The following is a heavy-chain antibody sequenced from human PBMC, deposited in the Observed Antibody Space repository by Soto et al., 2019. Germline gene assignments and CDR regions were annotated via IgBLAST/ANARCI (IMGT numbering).Heavy chain of an antibody. CDR1: AGSISSGTYY. CDR3: ARGNVFRSGWFDP. J-gene: IGHJ5*02. V-gene: IGHV4-31*03. Sequence: QVQLQESSPGLVKPSQTLSLTCTVSAGSISSGTYYWNWIRQHPGKGLEWIGYMYYSGTTYYNPSLQSRLTISGDTSKNQFSLKLSSVTVADTAVYYCARGNVFRSGWFDPWVQGIMVTVSS. CDR2: MYYSGTT.